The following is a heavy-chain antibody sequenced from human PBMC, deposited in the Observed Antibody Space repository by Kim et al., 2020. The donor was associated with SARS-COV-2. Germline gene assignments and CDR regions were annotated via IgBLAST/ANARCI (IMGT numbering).Heavy chain of an antibody. J-gene: IGHJ4*02. V-gene: IGHV3-53*04. CDR3: AGGTYYYDSSGSLDY. CDR2: IYSGGST. Sequence: GGSLRLSCAASGFTVSSNYMSWVRQAPEKGLEWVSVIYSGGSTYYADSVKGRFTISRHNSKNTLYLQMNSLRAEDTAVYYCAGGTYYYDSSGSLDYWGQGTLVTVSS. D-gene: IGHD3-22*01. CDR1: GFTVSSNY.